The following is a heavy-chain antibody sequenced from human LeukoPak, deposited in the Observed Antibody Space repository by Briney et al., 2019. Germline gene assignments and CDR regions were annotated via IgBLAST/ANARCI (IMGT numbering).Heavy chain of an antibody. J-gene: IGHJ6*02. V-gene: IGHV1-58*01. CDR3: VAPVTSGGMDV. Sequence: ASVKVSCKASGFTFTSSAVQWVRQARGQRLEWIGWIVVGSGNTNYAQKFQERVTITRDMSTSTAYMELSSLRSEDTAVYYCVAPVTSGGMDVWGQGTTVTVSS. CDR1: GFTFTSSA. CDR2: IVVGSGNT. D-gene: IGHD2-21*02.